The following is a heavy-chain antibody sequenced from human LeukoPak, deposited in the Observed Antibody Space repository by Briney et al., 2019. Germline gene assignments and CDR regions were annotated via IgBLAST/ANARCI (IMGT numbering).Heavy chain of an antibody. V-gene: IGHV3-30-3*01. CDR2: ISYDGSNK. CDR1: GFTFSSYA. Sequence: PGGSLRLSCAASGFTFSSYAMHWVRQAPGKGLEWVAVISYDGSNKYYADSVKGRFTISRDNSKNTLYLQMNSLRAEDTAVYYCARQDPWLGRFLEWSKAPGDAFDIWGQGTMVTVSS. CDR3: ARQDPWLGRFLEWSKAPGDAFDI. J-gene: IGHJ3*02. D-gene: IGHD3-3*01.